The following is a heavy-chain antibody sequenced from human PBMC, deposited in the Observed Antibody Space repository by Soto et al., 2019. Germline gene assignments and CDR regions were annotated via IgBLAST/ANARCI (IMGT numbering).Heavy chain of an antibody. CDR2: VFYNGIT. CDR3: ARIKRGYSYGSIIDY. D-gene: IGHD5-18*01. CDR1: GGSIHSFY. J-gene: IGHJ4*02. Sequence: PSETLSLTCTVSGGSIHSFYWSWIRQPPGEGLEWIGYVFYNGITTYNPPLQSRVTISVDTSKNHFSLKLRSMIAADTAIYFCARIKRGYSYGSIIDYWGRGTLVTVSS. V-gene: IGHV4-59*12.